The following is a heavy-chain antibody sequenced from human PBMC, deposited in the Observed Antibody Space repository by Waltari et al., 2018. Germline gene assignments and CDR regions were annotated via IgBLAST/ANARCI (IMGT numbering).Heavy chain of an antibody. J-gene: IGHJ5*02. CDR2: IYTSGST. CDR1: GGSISSYY. CDR3: AGDGAVITMVRGVARGWFDP. V-gene: IGHV4-4*07. D-gene: IGHD3-10*01. Sequence: QVQLQESGPGLVKPSETLSLTCTVSGGSISSYYWSWIRQPAGKGLEWIGRIYTSGSTNYNPSLKSRVTMSVDTSKNQFSLKLSSVTAADTAVYYCAGDGAVITMVRGVARGWFDPWGQGTLVTVSS.